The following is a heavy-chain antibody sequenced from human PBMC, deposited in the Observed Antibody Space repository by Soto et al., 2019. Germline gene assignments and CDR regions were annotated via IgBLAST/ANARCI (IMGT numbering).Heavy chain of an antibody. J-gene: IGHJ5*02. V-gene: IGHV1-3*01. Sequence: AASVKVSCKASGYTFTSYAMHWVRQAPGQRLEWMGWINAGNGNTKYSQKIQGRVNITRDTSASTAYMELSSLRSEDTAEKYNKIVEDYYGSGSYYNENWFDPWGQGTLVTVSS. CDR2: INAGNGNT. D-gene: IGHD3-10*01. CDR3: KIVEDYYGSGSYYNENWFDP. CDR1: GYTFTSYA.